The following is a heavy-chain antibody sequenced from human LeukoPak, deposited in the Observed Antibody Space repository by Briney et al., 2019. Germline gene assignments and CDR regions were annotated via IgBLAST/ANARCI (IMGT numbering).Heavy chain of an antibody. CDR3: ASRRSDIVATTYYFDY. J-gene: IGHJ4*02. D-gene: IGHD5-12*01. V-gene: IGHV4-59*08. CDR1: GGSISSYY. CDR2: IYYSGST. Sequence: SETLSLTCTVSGGSISSYYWSWIRQPPGKGLEWIGYIYYSGSTNYNPSLKSRVTISVDTSKNQFSLKLSSVTAADTAVYYCASRRSDIVATTYYFDYWGQGTLVTVSS.